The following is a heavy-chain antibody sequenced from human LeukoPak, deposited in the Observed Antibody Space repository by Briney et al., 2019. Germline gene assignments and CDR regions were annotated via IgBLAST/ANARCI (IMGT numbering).Heavy chain of an antibody. Sequence: SETMSLTCAVYGGSFSGYYWSWIRQPPGKGLEWIGEINHSGSTNYNPSLKSRVTISVDTSKNQFSLKLSSVTAADTAVYYCAREGPVRGVHYWGQGTLVTVSS. CDR3: AREGPVRGVHY. CDR1: GGSFSGYY. J-gene: IGHJ4*02. V-gene: IGHV4-34*01. D-gene: IGHD3-10*01. CDR2: INHSGST.